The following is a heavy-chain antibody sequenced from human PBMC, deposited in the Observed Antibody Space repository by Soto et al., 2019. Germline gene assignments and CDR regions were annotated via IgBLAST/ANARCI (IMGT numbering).Heavy chain of an antibody. Sequence: QVQLQESGPGLVKPSETLSLTCTVSGGSVTSGSYYWSWILQPPGKGLEWIGYIYYSGSTNYNPSLKSRDTITVDTSKNQISLKLSSVTAADTAVYYCARDQGIAVAVFDYWGQGTLVTVSS. J-gene: IGHJ4*02. V-gene: IGHV4-61*01. D-gene: IGHD6-19*01. CDR2: IYYSGST. CDR1: GGSVTSGSYY. CDR3: ARDQGIAVAVFDY.